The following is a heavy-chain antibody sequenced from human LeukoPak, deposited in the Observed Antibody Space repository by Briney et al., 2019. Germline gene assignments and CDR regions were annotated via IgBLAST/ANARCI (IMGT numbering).Heavy chain of an antibody. CDR2: IIPIFGTA. CDR1: GGTFSSYA. V-gene: IGHV1-69*05. Sequence: SVKVSCKASGGTFSSYAISWVRQAPGQGLEWMGGIIPIFGTANYAQKFQGRVTITTDESTSTAYMELSSLRSEDTAVYYCASGEPDYDILTGSLGNNWFDPWGQGTLVTVSS. J-gene: IGHJ5*02. CDR3: ASGEPDYDILTGSLGNNWFDP. D-gene: IGHD3-9*01.